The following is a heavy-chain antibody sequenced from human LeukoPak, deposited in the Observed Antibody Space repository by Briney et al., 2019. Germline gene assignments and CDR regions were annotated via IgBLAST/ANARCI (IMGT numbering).Heavy chain of an antibody. CDR3: ARGYDSSTYYPEHFQH. CDR2: IYKGGST. D-gene: IGHD3-22*01. J-gene: IGHJ1*01. V-gene: IGHV3-66*01. Sequence: GGSLRLSCAASGFTFSTHYMSWVRQAPGKGLEWVSVIYKGGSTNYADSVKGRFTISRDNSKNTLYLQMNSLRAEDTAVYYCARGYDSSTYYPEHFQHWGQGTLVTVSS. CDR1: GFTFSTHY.